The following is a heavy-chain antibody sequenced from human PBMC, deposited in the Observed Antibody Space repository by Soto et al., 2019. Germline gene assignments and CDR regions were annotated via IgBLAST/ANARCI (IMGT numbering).Heavy chain of an antibody. CDR3: KRAASRDSSASGWFET. V-gene: IGHV3-21*01. CDR2: ISSNSAYI. CDR1: VFTFLSFT. Sequence: WLPXRLSWSACVFTFLSFTFNWFRHAPGKGLEWVSTISSNSAYIYYTDALSGRFTISRENAKKSLHLQMNSLRAEDAAVYYCKRAASRDSSASGWFETWGQGTLV. J-gene: IGHJ5*02. D-gene: IGHD6-13*01.